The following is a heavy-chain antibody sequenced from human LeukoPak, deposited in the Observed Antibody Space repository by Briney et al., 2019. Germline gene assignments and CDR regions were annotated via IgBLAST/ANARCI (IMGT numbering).Heavy chain of an antibody. D-gene: IGHD3-3*01. CDR1: GYTFTSYD. V-gene: IGHV1-8*01. Sequence: ASVKVSCKASGYTFTSYDINWVRQATGQGLEWMGWMNPNSGNTGYAQKFQGGVTMTRNISISTAYMELSSLRSEDTAVYYCARGIRSIFGVVTDHYWGQGTLVTVSS. CDR2: MNPNSGNT. J-gene: IGHJ4*02. CDR3: ARGIRSIFGVVTDHY.